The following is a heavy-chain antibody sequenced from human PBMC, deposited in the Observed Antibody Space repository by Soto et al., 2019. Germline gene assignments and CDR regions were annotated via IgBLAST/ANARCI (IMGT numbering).Heavy chain of an antibody. CDR1: GFTFGNFA. Sequence: GGSLRLSCAASGFTFGNFAMHWVRQAPGKGLDWVAVMSLDGSNQYYADSVKGRFTISRDNSKNTLYLQMDSLTADDTAVYFCARDLKLSDHHYYYGIDMWGQGTPVTVSS. CDR2: MSLDGSNQ. CDR3: ARDLKLSDHHYYYGIDM. V-gene: IGHV3-30-3*01. J-gene: IGHJ6*02.